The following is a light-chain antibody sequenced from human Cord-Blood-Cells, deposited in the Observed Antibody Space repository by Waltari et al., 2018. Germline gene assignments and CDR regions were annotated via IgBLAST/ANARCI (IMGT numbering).Light chain of an antibody. CDR2: EVS. Sequence: QSALTQPASVSGSPGQSITISCTGTSSDVGGYNYVSWYQQHPGKAPKLMIYEVSNRPSGVSNRVSGSKSGNTASLTISGRQAEDEADYYCSSYTSSSTLYVFGTGTKVTVL. CDR3: SSYTSSSTLYV. CDR1: SSDVGGYNY. J-gene: IGLJ1*01. V-gene: IGLV2-14*01.